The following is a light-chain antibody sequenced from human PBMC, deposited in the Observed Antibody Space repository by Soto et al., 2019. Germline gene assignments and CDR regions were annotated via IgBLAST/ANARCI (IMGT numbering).Light chain of an antibody. CDR1: QTVASNY. Sequence: ETVLTQSPGTLSLSPGERVTLSCRASQTVASNYFAWYQQRPGQAPRLLMNGESTRATGVPDRFSGSGSGTDFTLTISRLEPEDFAVYYCQQYTNSRWTFGQGTKVDIK. CDR2: GES. CDR3: QQYTNSRWT. V-gene: IGKV3-20*01. J-gene: IGKJ1*01.